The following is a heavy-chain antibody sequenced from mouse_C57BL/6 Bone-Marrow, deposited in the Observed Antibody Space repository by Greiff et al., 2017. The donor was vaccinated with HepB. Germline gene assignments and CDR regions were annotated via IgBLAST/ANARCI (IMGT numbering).Heavy chain of an antibody. CDR3: SRDRFDYSCDY. V-gene: IGHV5-6*01. CDR2: INTGGTYT. Sequence: EVQGVESGGDLVRPGGSLKLSCAASGFTFSTSGMSWVRQTPDKRLEWVATINTGGTYTYYADSVRGRFTISKDSAKNTLFLLMTSLRSEDSGIYYCSRDRFDYSCDYWGQGTTLTVSS. D-gene: IGHD2-14*01. CDR1: GFTFSTSG. J-gene: IGHJ2*01.